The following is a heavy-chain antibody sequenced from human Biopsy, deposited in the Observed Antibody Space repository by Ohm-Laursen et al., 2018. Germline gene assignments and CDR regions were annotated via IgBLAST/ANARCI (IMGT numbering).Heavy chain of an antibody. Sequence: SETLSLTCVVSGYSISTGYYWGWIRQSPGKGLEWIGSIFRTGTTYYTPSLKSQVTISVDTSKNKFSLQLISVTASDAAMYYCPRALPPHLQSGYLWGQGTLVTVSS. J-gene: IGHJ5*02. CDR1: GYSISTGYY. CDR2: IFRTGTT. CDR3: PRALPPHLQSGYL. V-gene: IGHV4-38-2*01. D-gene: IGHD5-24*01.